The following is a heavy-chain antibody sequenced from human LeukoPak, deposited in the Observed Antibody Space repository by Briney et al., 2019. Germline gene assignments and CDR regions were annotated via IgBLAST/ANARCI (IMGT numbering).Heavy chain of an antibody. V-gene: IGHV3-23*01. D-gene: IGHD3-3*01. CDR2: ISGTGGST. CDR1: GFTFNNYA. Sequence: GGSLRLSWAASGFTFNNYAMNWVRQGPGEGLEWVSAISGTGGSTYYEGSVKGRFTISRDNSKNTLYLQMNSLRADDTAVYYCAQAEKRESGHRFQHWGQGILVTVSS. CDR3: AQAEKRESGHRFQH. J-gene: IGHJ1*01.